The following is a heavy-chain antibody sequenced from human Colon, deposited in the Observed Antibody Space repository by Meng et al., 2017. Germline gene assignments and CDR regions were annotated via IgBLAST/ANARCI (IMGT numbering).Heavy chain of an antibody. CDR1: GFSLSTSGVR. CDR2: IYWNEDK. J-gene: IGHJ4*02. Sequence: SGPTLVTSTQTLTLTCTFSGFSLSTSGVRVGWIRQPPGNALQWLALIYWNEDKRYSPSLKSRLTITKDTSKTQVVLTMTNMDPVDTATYYCAHRRSHRLPEDSRGYYDVWGQGTLVTVSS. V-gene: IGHV2-5*01. D-gene: IGHD3-22*01. CDR3: AHRRSHRLPEDSRGYYDV.